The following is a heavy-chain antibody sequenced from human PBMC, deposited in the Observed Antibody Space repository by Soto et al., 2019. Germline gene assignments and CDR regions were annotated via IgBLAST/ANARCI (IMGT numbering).Heavy chain of an antibody. J-gene: IGHJ4*02. D-gene: IGHD6-6*01. CDR1: GGSIDNYEYY. CDR3: ARDRSNSPDYFDF. V-gene: IGHV4-30-4*01. Sequence: QVQLQESGPGLVKPSQTLSLTCTVSGGSIDNYEYYWTWIRQPPGKSLEWVGYIYYSGRTNYNPSINSPLTISLDSSKNQFSLRLISVSDADTAMYYCARDRSNSPDYFDFWGQGTLVTVSS. CDR2: IYYSGRT.